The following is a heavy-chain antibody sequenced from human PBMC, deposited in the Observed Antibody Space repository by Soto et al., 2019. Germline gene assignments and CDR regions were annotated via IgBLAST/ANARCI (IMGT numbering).Heavy chain of an antibody. CDR3: ARDMSLYYDCSGTLDY. CDR2: INPSGGST. V-gene: IGHV1-46*01. J-gene: IGHJ4*02. CDR1: GYTFTSYY. Sequence: QVQLVQSGAEVKKPGASVKVSCKASGYTFTSYYMHWVRQAPGQGLEWMGIINPSGGSTSYAQKFQGRVTMTRDTSTSTVYMELSSLRSEDTAVYYCARDMSLYYDCSGTLDYWGQGTLVTVSS. D-gene: IGHD3-22*01.